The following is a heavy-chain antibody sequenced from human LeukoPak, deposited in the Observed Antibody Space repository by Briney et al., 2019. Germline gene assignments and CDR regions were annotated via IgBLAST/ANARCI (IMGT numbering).Heavy chain of an antibody. CDR3: ARVRIYGSGSDHFDY. Sequence: SETLSLTCTVSGYSISSGYYWGWIRQPPGKGLEWIGSMYHSGSTYYNPSLRSRVIISVDTSKNQFSLKLSSVTAADTAVYYCARVRIYGSGSDHFDYWGQGTLVTVSS. D-gene: IGHD3-10*01. CDR1: GYSISSGYY. J-gene: IGHJ4*02. CDR2: MYHSGST. V-gene: IGHV4-38-2*02.